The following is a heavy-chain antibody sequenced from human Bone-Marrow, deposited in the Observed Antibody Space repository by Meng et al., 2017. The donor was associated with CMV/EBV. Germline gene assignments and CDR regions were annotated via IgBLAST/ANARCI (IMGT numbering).Heavy chain of an antibody. Sequence: GGSLRLSCAASGFGFSDYSMAWVRRAPGKGLQWVSYISSDSDTIYYGNSVEGRFTISRDNAKNTLYLQMNSLRAEDTAVYYCARDPIGSGYAYFDYWGQGTLVTVSS. J-gene: IGHJ4*02. CDR3: ARDPIGSGYAYFDY. CDR1: GFGFSDYS. V-gene: IGHV3-48*04. CDR2: ISSDSDTI. D-gene: IGHD3-22*01.